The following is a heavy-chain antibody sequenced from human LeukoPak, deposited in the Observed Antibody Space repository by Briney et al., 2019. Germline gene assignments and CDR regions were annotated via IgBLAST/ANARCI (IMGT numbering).Heavy chain of an antibody. D-gene: IGHD4-17*01. V-gene: IGHV3-7*01. CDR2: IKQDGSEK. Sequence: GGSLRLSCAASGFTFSSYWMSWVRQAPGKGLEWVANIKQDGSEKYYVDSVKGRFTISRDNAKNSLNLQMNSLRAEDTAVYYCASFPHDYGDYVDYWGQGTLVTVSS. J-gene: IGHJ4*02. CDR3: ASFPHDYGDYVDY. CDR1: GFTFSSYW.